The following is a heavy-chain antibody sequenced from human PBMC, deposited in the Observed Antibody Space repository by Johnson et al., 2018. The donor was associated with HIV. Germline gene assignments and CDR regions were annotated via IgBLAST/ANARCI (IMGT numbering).Heavy chain of an antibody. Sequence: QVQLVESGGGVVQPGRSLRLSCAASGFTFSSYGMHWVRQAPGKGLEWVAVISYDGSNKYYADSVTGRFTISRDNSKNTLYLQMNSLRAEDTAVYYCAKDLPEIAATPRGAFDIWGQGTMVTVSS. CDR1: GFTFSSYG. V-gene: IGHV3-30*18. CDR3: AKDLPEIAATPRGAFDI. CDR2: ISYDGSNK. J-gene: IGHJ3*02. D-gene: IGHD6-25*01.